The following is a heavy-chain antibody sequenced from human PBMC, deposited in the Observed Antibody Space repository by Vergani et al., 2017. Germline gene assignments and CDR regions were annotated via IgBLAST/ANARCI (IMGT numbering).Heavy chain of an antibody. CDR3: ARVMTEIVVVPAATFDY. CDR2: INPNSGGT. J-gene: IGHJ4*02. V-gene: IGHV1-2*02. CDR1: GYTFTGYY. D-gene: IGHD2-2*01. Sequence: QVQLVQSGAEVKKPGASVKVSCKASGYTFTGYYMHWVRQAPGQGLEWMGWINPNSGGTNYAQKFRGRVTMTRDTSISTAYMELSRLRSDDTAVYYCARVMTEIVVVPAATFDYWGQGTLVTVSS.